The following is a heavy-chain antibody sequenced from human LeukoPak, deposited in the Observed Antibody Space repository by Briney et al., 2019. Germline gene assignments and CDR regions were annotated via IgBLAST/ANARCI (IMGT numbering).Heavy chain of an antibody. CDR2: INPNSGGT. V-gene: IGHV1-2*02. CDR1: GYTFTGYY. Sequence: GASVKVSCKASGYTFTGYYMHWVRQAPGQGLEWMGWINPNSGGTNYAQKFQGRVTMTRDTSISTAYMELSRLRSDDAAVYYCARAGVGSSATRGKPFDYWGQGTLVTVPS. J-gene: IGHJ4*02. D-gene: IGHD6-25*01. CDR3: ARAGVGSSATRGKPFDY.